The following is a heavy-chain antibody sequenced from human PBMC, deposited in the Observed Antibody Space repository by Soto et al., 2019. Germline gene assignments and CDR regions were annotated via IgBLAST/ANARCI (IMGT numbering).Heavy chain of an antibody. CDR2: ISAYDGYT. D-gene: IGHD3-22*01. CDR3: ARGGFYDSSGARNYYYYGMNV. CDR1: GYTFTSYG. J-gene: IGHJ6*01. V-gene: IGHV1-18*01. Sequence: GASVKVSCKASGYTFTSYGINWVRQAPGQGLEWLGWISAYDGYTNYAQILQGRVSMTTDTSTKTAYLELRSLRSDDTAMYYCARGGFYDSSGARNYYYYGMNVLGQGPTVTVTS.